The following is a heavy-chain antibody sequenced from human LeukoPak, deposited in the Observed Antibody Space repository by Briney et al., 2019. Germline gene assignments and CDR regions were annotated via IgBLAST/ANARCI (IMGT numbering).Heavy chain of an antibody. CDR3: AREFRYCSGGSCPRGYYYYGMDV. J-gene: IGHJ6*02. CDR2: ISYDGSNK. Sequence: PGGSLRLSCAASGFTFSSYGMHWVRQAPGKGLEWVAVISYDGSNKYYADSVKGRFTISRDNSKNTLYLQMNSLRSEDTAVYYCAREFRYCSGGSCPRGYYYYGMDVWGQGTTVTVSS. D-gene: IGHD2-15*01. CDR1: GFTFSSYG. V-gene: IGHV3-30*03.